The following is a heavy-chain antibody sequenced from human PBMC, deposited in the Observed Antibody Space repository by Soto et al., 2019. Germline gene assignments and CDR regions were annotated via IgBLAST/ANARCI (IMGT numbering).Heavy chain of an antibody. J-gene: IGHJ2*01. V-gene: IGHV4-30-2*01. CDR3: ARDPGL. CDR1: GGSISSGGYS. CDR2: IYHSGST. Sequence: QLQQQESGSGLVKPSQTLSLPCAVSGGSISSGGYSCSWIREPPGKSLEWIGYIYHSGSTYYNPSLKSRVTISVDRSKNQFSVKLSSVTAADTAVYYWARDPGLWGRGTLVTVSS.